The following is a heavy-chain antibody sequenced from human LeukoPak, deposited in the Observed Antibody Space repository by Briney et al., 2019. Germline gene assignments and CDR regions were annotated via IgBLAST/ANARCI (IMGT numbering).Heavy chain of an antibody. J-gene: IGHJ4*02. CDR2: ISSSGTTT. CDR3: ARDVYYGGNFDL. CDR1: RFIFSNYDYG. Sequence: PGGSLRLSCAASRFIFSNYDYGMNWVRQAPGKAPEWVAYISSSGTTTYHADSVKGRFTISRDNAKNSLYLQMNSLRDEDTAVYYCARDVYYGGNFDLWGQGTLVTVSS. D-gene: IGHD4-23*01. V-gene: IGHV3-48*02.